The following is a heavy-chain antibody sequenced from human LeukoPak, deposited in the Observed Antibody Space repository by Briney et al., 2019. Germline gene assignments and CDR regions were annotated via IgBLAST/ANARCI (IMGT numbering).Heavy chain of an antibody. V-gene: IGHV3-30-3*01. D-gene: IGHD3-22*01. J-gene: IGHJ4*02. CDR2: ISYDGSNK. Sequence: GRSLRLSCAASGFTFSSYAMHWVRQAAGKGLEWVAVISYDGSNKYYADSVKGRFTISRDNSKNTLYLQMNSLRAEDTAVYYCARVNGNYYDSSGPFDYWGQGTLVTVSS. CDR3: ARVNGNYYDSSGPFDY. CDR1: GFTFSSYA.